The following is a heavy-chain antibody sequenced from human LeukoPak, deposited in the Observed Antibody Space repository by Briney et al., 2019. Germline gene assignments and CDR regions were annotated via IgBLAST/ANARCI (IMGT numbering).Heavy chain of an antibody. CDR1: GGTFSSYA. D-gene: IGHD5-12*01. CDR3: AIGIGATHFDY. Sequence: ASVKVSCKASGGTFSSYAISWVRQALGQGLEWMGGIIPIFGTANYAQKFRGRVTITADESTSTAYMELSSLRSEDTAVYYCAIGIGATHFDYWGQGTLVTVSS. J-gene: IGHJ4*02. V-gene: IGHV1-69*13. CDR2: IIPIFGTA.